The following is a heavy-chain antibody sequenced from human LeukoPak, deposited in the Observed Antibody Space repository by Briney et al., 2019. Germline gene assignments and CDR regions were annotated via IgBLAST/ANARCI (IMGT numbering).Heavy chain of an antibody. Sequence: SETLSLTCTVSGSSFSSGRSYWGRIRQAPGKGLEWIGNMYYSGSTYYNPSLKSRVTISIDASNNQFSLKLSSLTAADTAVYYCARDGPGDGYNSPTFDYWGQGTLVTVSS. CDR2: MYYSGST. D-gene: IGHD5-24*01. CDR3: ARDGPGDGYNSPTFDY. J-gene: IGHJ4*02. CDR1: GSSFSSGRSY. V-gene: IGHV4-39*02.